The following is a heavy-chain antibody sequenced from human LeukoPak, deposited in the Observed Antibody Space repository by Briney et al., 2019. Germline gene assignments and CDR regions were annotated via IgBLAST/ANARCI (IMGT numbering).Heavy chain of an antibody. D-gene: IGHD2/OR15-2a*01. J-gene: IGHJ4*02. CDR2: INWNAGST. CDR3: ARPRRYFSYFDY. V-gene: IGHV3-20*04. CDR1: GFTFDDSG. Sequence: GGSLRLSCAASGFTFDDSGMSWVRQAPGKGLEWVSGINWNAGSTGYADSVKGRFTISRDNAKNSLYLQMNSLRAEDTALYYCARPRRYFSYFDYWGQGALVTVSS.